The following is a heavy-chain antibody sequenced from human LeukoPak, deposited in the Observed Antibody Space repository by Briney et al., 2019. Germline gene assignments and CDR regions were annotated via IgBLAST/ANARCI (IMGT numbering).Heavy chain of an antibody. J-gene: IGHJ4*02. V-gene: IGHV3-53*01. CDR3: AKMRYYDSSGYYNY. Sequence: GGSLRLSCAASGFTVSSNYMSWVRQAPGKGLEWVSVIYSSGSTYYADSVKGRFTISRDNSKNTLYLQMNSLRAEDTAVYYCAKMRYYDSSGYYNYWGQGTLVTVSS. D-gene: IGHD3-22*01. CDR1: GFTVSSNY. CDR2: IYSSGST.